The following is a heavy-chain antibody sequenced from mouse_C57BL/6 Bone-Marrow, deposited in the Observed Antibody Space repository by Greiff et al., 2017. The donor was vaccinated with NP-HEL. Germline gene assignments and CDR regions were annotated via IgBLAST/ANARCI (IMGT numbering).Heavy chain of an antibody. Sequence: EVQLQQSGPELVKPGASVKISCKASGYSFTGYYMNWVKQSPEKSLEWIGEINPSTGGTTYNQKFKAKATLTVDKSSSTAYMQLKSLTSEDSAVYYCAREEPDWYFDVWGTGTTVTVSS. CDR1: GYSFTGYY. CDR2: INPSTGGT. V-gene: IGHV1-42*01. J-gene: IGHJ1*03. CDR3: AREEPDWYFDV.